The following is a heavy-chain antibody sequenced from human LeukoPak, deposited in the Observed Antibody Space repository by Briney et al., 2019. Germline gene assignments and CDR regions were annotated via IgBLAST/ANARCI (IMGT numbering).Heavy chain of an antibody. D-gene: IGHD2-15*01. V-gene: IGHV1-69*05. CDR2: IIPIFGTA. CDR1: GGTFSSYA. J-gene: IGHJ3*02. Sequence: SVKVSCKASGGTFSSYAISWVRQAPGQGLEWMRGIIPIFGTANYAQKFQGRVTITTDESTSTAYMELRSLRSDDTAVYYCARSRRGYDGAFDIWGQGTMVTVSS. CDR3: ARSRRGYDGAFDI.